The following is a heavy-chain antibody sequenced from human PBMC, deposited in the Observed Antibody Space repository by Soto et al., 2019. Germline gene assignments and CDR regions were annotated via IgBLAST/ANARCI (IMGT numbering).Heavy chain of an antibody. V-gene: IGHV3-66*01. CDR1: GFTVSSNY. CDR2: IYSGGST. CDR3: ARGSLDQRWFGKLFPDYFDY. D-gene: IGHD3-10*01. J-gene: IGHJ4*02. Sequence: GGSLRLSCAASGFTVSSNYMSWVRQAPGKGLEWVSVIYSGGSTYYSDSVKGRFSISRDNSKNTLYLQMNSLRAEDTAVYYCARGSLDQRWFGKLFPDYFDYWGQGT.